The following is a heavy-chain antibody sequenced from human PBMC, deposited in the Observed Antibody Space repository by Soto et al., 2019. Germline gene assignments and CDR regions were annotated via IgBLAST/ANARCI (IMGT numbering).Heavy chain of an antibody. Sequence: QVHLVESGGGVVQPGRSLRLSCAASEFIFSNYGMHWVRQAPGKGLEWVAVISYDGSKKFYADSVKGRFTISRDNSKNTLNLQMNSLKAEDTAVYYCAKALGALRFLEWLLPVFAPRGQGTLVTVSS. J-gene: IGHJ5*02. D-gene: IGHD3-3*01. CDR3: AKALGALRFLEWLLPVFAP. V-gene: IGHV3-30*18. CDR1: EFIFSNYG. CDR2: ISYDGSKK.